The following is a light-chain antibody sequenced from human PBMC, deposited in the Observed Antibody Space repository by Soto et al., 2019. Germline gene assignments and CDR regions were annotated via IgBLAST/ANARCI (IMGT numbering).Light chain of an antibody. Sequence: QSVLTQPASVSASPGQSITIPCTGTSSDVGSYNLVSWFQQHPGKVPKLLIYEGTKRPSGLSDRFSGSKSGTTASLTISGLQAEDEAHYYCYSYAGENLCVFGTGTKVTAL. CDR2: EGT. J-gene: IGLJ1*01. V-gene: IGLV2-23*01. CDR3: YSYAGENLCV. CDR1: SSDVGSYNL.